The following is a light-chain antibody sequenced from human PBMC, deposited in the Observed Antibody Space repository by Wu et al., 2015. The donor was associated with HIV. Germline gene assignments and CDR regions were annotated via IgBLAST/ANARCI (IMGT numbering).Light chain of an antibody. V-gene: IGKV3-11*01. CDR1: QSVSTY. Sequence: EIVLTQSPVTLSLSPGERATLSCKASQSVSTYLGWYQHKPGQPPRLLIYDASNRATGTPARFSGSGSGTDFTLTISSLEPEDFAVYYCQQRNNWPRATFGGGTKVEIK. CDR2: DAS. CDR3: QQRNNWPRAT. J-gene: IGKJ4*01.